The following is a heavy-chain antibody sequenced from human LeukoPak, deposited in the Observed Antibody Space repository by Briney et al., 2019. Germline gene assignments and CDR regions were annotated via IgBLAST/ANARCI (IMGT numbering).Heavy chain of an antibody. J-gene: IGHJ4*02. CDR3: ARHLWSWLVNY. V-gene: IGHV4-34*01. CDR2: INHSGST. D-gene: IGHD6-19*01. Sequence: PSETLSLTCAVYGGSFSGYYWSWIRQPPGKGLEWIGEINHSGSTNYNPSLKSRVTISVDTSKNQFSLKLSSVTAADTAVYYCARHLWSWLVNYWGQGTLVTLSS. CDR1: GGSFSGYY.